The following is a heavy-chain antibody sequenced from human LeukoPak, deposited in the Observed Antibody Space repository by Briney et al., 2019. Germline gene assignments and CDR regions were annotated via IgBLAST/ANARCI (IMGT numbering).Heavy chain of an antibody. Sequence: SETLSLTCTVSGGSISSYYWSWIRQPAGKGLEWIGRIDTSGNTNYKPSLKSRVTISVDTSKNQFSLKLSSVTAADTAVYYCATHIVATIRDNWFDPWGQGTLVTVSS. V-gene: IGHV4-4*07. CDR1: GGSISSYY. CDR2: IDTSGNT. CDR3: ATHIVATIRDNWFDP. J-gene: IGHJ5*02. D-gene: IGHD5-12*01.